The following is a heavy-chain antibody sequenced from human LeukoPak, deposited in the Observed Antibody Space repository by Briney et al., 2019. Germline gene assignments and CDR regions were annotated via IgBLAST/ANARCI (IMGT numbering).Heavy chain of an antibody. CDR1: GGSISSGDYN. CDR3: ATNYYDSSPNSPDAFDI. J-gene: IGHJ3*02. V-gene: IGHV4-61*08. D-gene: IGHD3-22*01. Sequence: SETLSLTCTVSGGSISSGDYNWSWIRQPPGKGLEWIGYIYYSGSTNYNPSLKSRVTISVDTSKNQFSLKLSSVTAADTAVYYCATNYYDSSPNSPDAFDIWGQGTMVTVSS. CDR2: IYYSGST.